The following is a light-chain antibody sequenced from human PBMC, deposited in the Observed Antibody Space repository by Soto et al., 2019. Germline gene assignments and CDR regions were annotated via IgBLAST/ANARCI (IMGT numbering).Light chain of an antibody. V-gene: IGLV2-14*01. J-gene: IGLJ2*01. CDR1: SSDVGGYNY. Sequence: QSALTQPASVSGSPGQSITISCTGTSSDVGGYNYVSWYQQHPGKAPKLMIYDVSNRPSGVSNRFSSSKSGNTASLTISGLQAEDEADYYCSSYTGSSTPLVFGGGTKVTVL. CDR3: SSYTGSSTPLV. CDR2: DVS.